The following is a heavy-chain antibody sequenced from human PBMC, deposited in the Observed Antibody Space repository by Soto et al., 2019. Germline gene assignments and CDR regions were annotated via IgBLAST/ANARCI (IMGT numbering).Heavy chain of an antibody. V-gene: IGHV3-23*01. CDR1: GFTFSSYA. Sequence: PGGSLRLSCAASGFTFSSYAMSWVRQAPGKGLEWVSAISGSGGSTYYADSVKGRSTISRDNSKNTLYLQVNSLRAEDTAVYYCAKDPNVDPVAKTRRRYFDYWGQGTLVTVSS. CDR3: AKDPNVDPVAKTRRRYFDY. J-gene: IGHJ4*02. D-gene: IGHD5-12*01. CDR2: ISGSGGST.